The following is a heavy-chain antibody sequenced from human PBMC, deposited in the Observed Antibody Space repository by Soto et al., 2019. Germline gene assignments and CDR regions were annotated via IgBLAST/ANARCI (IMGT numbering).Heavy chain of an antibody. CDR1: GFTFSNAW. V-gene: IGHV3-15*01. CDR3: TTPPRYCSSTSCYDYYYYGMGV. D-gene: IGHD2-2*01. CDR2: IKSKTDGGTT. Sequence: GGSLRLSCAASGFTFSNAWMSWVSQAPGKGLEWVGRIKSKTDGGTTDYAAPVKGRFTISRDDSKNTLYLQMNSLKTEDTAVYYCTTPPRYCSSTSCYDYYYYGMGVWGQGTTVTVSS. J-gene: IGHJ6*02.